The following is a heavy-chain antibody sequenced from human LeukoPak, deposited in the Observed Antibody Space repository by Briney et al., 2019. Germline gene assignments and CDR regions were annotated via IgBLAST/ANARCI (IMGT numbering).Heavy chain of an antibody. CDR1: GFTFSSYA. CDR3: AKDPLRSGSTGGYFDY. J-gene: IGHJ4*02. V-gene: IGHV3-23*01. D-gene: IGHD1-26*01. Sequence: GGSLRLSCAASGFTFSSYAMSWVRQAPGKGLEWVSAISGSGGSTYYADSVRGRFTISRDNSKNTLYLQMNSLRAEDTAVYYCAKDPLRSGSTGGYFDYWGQGTLVTVSS. CDR2: ISGSGGST.